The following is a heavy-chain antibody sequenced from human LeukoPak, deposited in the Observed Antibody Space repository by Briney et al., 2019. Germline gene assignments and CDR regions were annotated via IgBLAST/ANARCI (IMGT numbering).Heavy chain of an antibody. Sequence: PSQTLSLTCTLSGGSISSGSYHWSWIRQPDGKGLEWIGRIHTSGSTNYNPSLKSRVTISLDTSKKQFSLKLSSVTAADTAVYYCARDRDSLLRGVIFGHWFDPWGQGTLVTVSS. J-gene: IGHJ5*02. CDR3: ARDRDSLLRGVIFGHWFDP. V-gene: IGHV4-61*02. CDR1: GGSISSGSYH. CDR2: IHTSGST. D-gene: IGHD3-10*01.